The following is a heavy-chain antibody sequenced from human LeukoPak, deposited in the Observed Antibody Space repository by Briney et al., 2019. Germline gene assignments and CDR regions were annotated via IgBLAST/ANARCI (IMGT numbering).Heavy chain of an antibody. J-gene: IGHJ4*02. D-gene: IGHD3-22*01. Sequence: SVKVSCKASGGTFSSYAISWVRQAPGQGLEWMGGIIPIFGTANYAQKFQGRVTITADGSTSTAYMELSSLRSEDTAVYYCAREGDYYDSSKYTDYWGQGTLVTVSS. CDR1: GGTFSSYA. CDR3: AREGDYYDSSKYTDY. CDR2: IIPIFGTA. V-gene: IGHV1-69*13.